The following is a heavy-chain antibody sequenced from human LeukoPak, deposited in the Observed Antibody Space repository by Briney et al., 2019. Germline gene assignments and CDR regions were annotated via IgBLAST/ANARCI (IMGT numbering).Heavy chain of an antibody. CDR1: GFTSSSYA. D-gene: IGHD3-10*01. J-gene: IGHJ3*01. V-gene: IGHV3-23*01. Sequence: GGSLRLSCAASGFTSSSYAMSWVRQAPGKGLEWVSTIGYSGDITYYADSVKGRFAISRDTSKNTLYLQMNGLRGEDTAVYYCAKDDGGSPPNAFDVWGQGTLVTVSS. CDR2: IGYSGDIT. CDR3: AKDDGGSPPNAFDV.